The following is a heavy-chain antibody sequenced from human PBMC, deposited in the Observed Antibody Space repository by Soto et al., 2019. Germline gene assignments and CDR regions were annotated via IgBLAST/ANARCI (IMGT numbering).Heavy chain of an antibody. J-gene: IGHJ6*01. CDR1: GGSVSSGSYY. CDR3: AGGDCSGGSCYLGYYYDGMEV. CDR2: NYYSGST. D-gene: IGHD2-15*01. Sequence: QVQLQESGPGLVKPSETLSLTCTVSGGSVSSGSYYWSWIPQPPGQGLDWIGYNYYSGSTNYNPSINRRFTMPVAASKTDSSVNLCSVAGAYTALYYCAGGDCSGGSCYLGYYYDGMEVW. V-gene: IGHV4-61*03.